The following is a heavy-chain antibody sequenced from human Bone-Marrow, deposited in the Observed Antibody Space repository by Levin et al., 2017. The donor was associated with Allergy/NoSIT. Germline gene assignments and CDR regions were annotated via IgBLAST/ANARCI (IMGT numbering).Heavy chain of an antibody. CDR3: ATPDMIGVYWYFDL. CDR1: GGSISSSSYY. D-gene: IGHD2-15*01. V-gene: IGHV4-39*01. Sequence: SETLSLTCTVSGGSISSSSYYWGWIRQPPGKGLEWIGSIYYSGSTYYNPSLKSRVTISVDTSKNQFSLKLSSVTAADTAVYYCATPDMIGVYWYFDLWGRGTLVTVSS. CDR2: IYYSGST. J-gene: IGHJ2*01.